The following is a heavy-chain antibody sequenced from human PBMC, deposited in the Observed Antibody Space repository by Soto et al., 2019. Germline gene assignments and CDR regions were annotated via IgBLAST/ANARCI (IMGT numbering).Heavy chain of an antibody. J-gene: IGHJ6*02. D-gene: IGHD2-2*01. V-gene: IGHV1-69*01. CDR1: GGTFSSYA. Sequence: QVQLVQSGAEVKKPGSSVKVSCKASGGTFSSYAISWVRQAPGQGLEWMGGIIPIFGTANYAQKFQGRVKITADESPSTAYMELSSLRSEDTAVYYCARGLIKGVPAAIKGNYYYYAMDVWGQGTTVTVSS. CDR3: ARGLIKGVPAAIKGNYYYYAMDV. CDR2: IIPIFGTA.